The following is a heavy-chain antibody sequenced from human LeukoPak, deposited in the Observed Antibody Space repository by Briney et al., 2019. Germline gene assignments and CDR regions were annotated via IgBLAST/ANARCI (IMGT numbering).Heavy chain of an antibody. V-gene: IGHV3-48*01. D-gene: IGHD3-22*01. Sequence: GGSLRLSCAASGFTFSSYSMNWVRQAPGKGLEWVSYISASSSTIYYADSVKGRFTISRDNAKNSLFLQMNSLRAEDTAVYYCARGLHRYSYDSGAYSIYWGQGTLVTVSS. J-gene: IGHJ4*02. CDR3: ARGLHRYSYDSGAYSIY. CDR1: GFTFSSYS. CDR2: ISASSSTI.